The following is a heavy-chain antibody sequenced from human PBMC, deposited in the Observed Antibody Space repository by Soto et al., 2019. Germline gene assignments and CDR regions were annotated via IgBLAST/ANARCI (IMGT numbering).Heavy chain of an antibody. CDR3: AREAAGILNWFDP. V-gene: IGHV4-31*03. CDR2: IYHSGST. D-gene: IGHD6-25*01. J-gene: IGHJ5*02. CDR1: GGSISSGGYY. Sequence: SETLSLTCIVSGGSISSGGYYWSWIRQHPGKGLEWIGYIYHSGSTYYNPSLKSRVTISVETSKNQFSLKLSSVTAADTAVYYCAREAAGILNWFDPWGQGTLVTVSS.